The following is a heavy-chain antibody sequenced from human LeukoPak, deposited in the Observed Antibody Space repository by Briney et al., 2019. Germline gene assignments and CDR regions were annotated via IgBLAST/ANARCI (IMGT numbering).Heavy chain of an antibody. V-gene: IGHV3-7*04. CDR2: INQDGSEK. J-gene: IGHJ3*02. Sequence: GGSLRLSCAASGFAFSSYWMSWVRQAPGKGLEWVANINQDGSEKYYVDSVKGRFTISRDNAKNSLYLQMNSLRADDTALYYCARHWEGVESDAFDIWGQGTMVTVSS. D-gene: IGHD1-26*01. CDR3: ARHWEGVESDAFDI. CDR1: GFAFSSYW.